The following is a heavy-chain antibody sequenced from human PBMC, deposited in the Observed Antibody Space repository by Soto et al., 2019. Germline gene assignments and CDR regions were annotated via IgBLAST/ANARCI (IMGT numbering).Heavy chain of an antibody. CDR2: ISVYNGFT. D-gene: IGHD6-13*01. V-gene: IGHV1-18*01. Sequence: QVQLVQSGGEVKKPGASVRVSCRSSGYTFPTYGIAWVRQAPGQGLEWMGWISVYNGFTHYAQKFRGRVTVTTETSTSTLHMELRSLSSDDTAVYYCAREFEGHSSSWPFDYWGQGTLVTVSA. CDR3: AREFEGHSSSWPFDY. CDR1: GYTFPTYG. J-gene: IGHJ4*02.